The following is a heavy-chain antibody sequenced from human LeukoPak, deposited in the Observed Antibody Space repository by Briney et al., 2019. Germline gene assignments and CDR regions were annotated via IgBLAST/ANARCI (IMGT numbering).Heavy chain of an antibody. CDR1: GGSISSYY. CDR3: ARLRHGGYGVDY. V-gene: IGHV4-59*08. CDR2: IYYSGST. D-gene: IGHD5-12*01. J-gene: IGHJ4*02. Sequence: PSETLSLTCTVSGGSISSYYWSWIRQPPGKGLEWIGYIYYSGSTNYNPSLKSRVTISVDTSKNQFSLKLSSVTAADTAVYYCARLRHGGYGVDYWGQGTLVTVSS.